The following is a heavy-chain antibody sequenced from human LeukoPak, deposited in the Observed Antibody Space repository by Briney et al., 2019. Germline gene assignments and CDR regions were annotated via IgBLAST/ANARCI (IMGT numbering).Heavy chain of an antibody. Sequence: SQTLSLTCTVSGGSISSGGYYWSWIRQHPGKGLEWIGYIYYSGSTYYNPSLKSRVTISVDTSKNQLSLKLSSVTAADTAVYYCARTLYYYDSSGPFFDYWGQGTLVTVSS. CDR1: GGSISSGGYY. CDR3: ARTLYYYDSSGPFFDY. J-gene: IGHJ4*02. V-gene: IGHV4-31*03. CDR2: IYYSGST. D-gene: IGHD3-22*01.